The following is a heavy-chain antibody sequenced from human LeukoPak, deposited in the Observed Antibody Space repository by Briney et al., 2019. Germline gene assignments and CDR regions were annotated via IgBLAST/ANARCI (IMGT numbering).Heavy chain of an antibody. Sequence: PSQTLSLTCTVSGGSISSGGYYWSWIRQPPGKGLEWIGYIYYSGSTNYNPSLKSRVTISVDTSKNQFSLKLSSVTAADTAVYYCARWGGRTTVTTAFDYWGQGTLVTVSS. V-gene: IGHV4-61*08. CDR3: ARWGGRTTVTTAFDY. CDR2: IYYSGST. D-gene: IGHD4-11*01. CDR1: GGSISSGGYY. J-gene: IGHJ4*02.